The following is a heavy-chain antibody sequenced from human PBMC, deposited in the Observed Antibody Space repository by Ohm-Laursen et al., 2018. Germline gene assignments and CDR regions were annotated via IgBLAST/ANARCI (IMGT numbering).Heavy chain of an antibody. V-gene: IGHV3-23*01. CDR2: INWNGGST. Sequence: GSLRLSCSASGFTFSSYAMSWVRQAPGKGLEWVSGINWNGGSTGYADSVKGRFTISRDNSKNTLYLQMNSLRAEDTAVYYCAKGWYFDYWGQGTLVTVSS. CDR1: GFTFSSYA. J-gene: IGHJ4*02. D-gene: IGHD5-24*01. CDR3: AKGWYFDY.